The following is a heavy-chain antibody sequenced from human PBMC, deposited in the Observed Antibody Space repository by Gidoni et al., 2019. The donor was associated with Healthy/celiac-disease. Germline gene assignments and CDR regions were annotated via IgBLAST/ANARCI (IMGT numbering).Heavy chain of an antibody. J-gene: IGHJ6*02. CDR2: IWYDGSNK. D-gene: IGHD3-3*01. V-gene: IGHV3-33*01. CDR1: GFTFSSYG. Sequence: QVQLVESGGGVVQPGRSLRLSCAASGFTFSSYGMQWVRQAPGKGLEWVAVIWYDGSNKYYADSVKGRFTISRDNSKNTLYLQMNSLGAEDTAVYYCARDHRITIFGVASQGLYGMDVWGQGTTVTVSS. CDR3: ARDHRITIFGVASQGLYGMDV.